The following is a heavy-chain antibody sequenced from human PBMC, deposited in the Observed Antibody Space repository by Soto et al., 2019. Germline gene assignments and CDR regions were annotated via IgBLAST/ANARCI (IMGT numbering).Heavy chain of an antibody. V-gene: IGHV1-69*01. CDR1: GGTFSSYA. Sequence: QVQLVQSGAEVKKPGSSVKVSCQASGGTFSSYAISWVRQAPGQGLEWMGGIIPIFGTANYAQKFQGRVTIPADDSTSTACMELSSLRSEDTAVYYCARSPSSASSHWFDPWGQGTLVTVSS. D-gene: IGHD6-6*01. CDR2: IIPIFGTA. J-gene: IGHJ5*02. CDR3: ARSPSSASSHWFDP.